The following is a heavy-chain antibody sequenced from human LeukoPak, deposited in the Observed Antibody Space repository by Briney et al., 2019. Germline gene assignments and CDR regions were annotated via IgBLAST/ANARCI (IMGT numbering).Heavy chain of an antibody. J-gene: IGHJ4*02. CDR3: ATIPTYYYDSSGYLG. V-gene: IGHV1-24*01. CDR2: FDPEDGET. CDR1: GYTLTELS. D-gene: IGHD3-22*01. Sequence: ASVKVSCKVSGYTLTELSMHWVRQAPGKGLEWMGGFDPEDGETIYAQKFQGRVTMSEDTSTDTAYMELSSLRSEDTAVYYCATIPTYYYDSSGYLGWGQGTLVTVSS.